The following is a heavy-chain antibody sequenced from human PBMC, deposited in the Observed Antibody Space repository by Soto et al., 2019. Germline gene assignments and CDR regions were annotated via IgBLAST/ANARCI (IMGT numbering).Heavy chain of an antibody. D-gene: IGHD6-13*01. CDR3: AKDEGRLQYSSSLNWFDP. Sequence: PSETLSLTCAVSGYSISSSNWWGWIRQPPGKGLEWIGYIYYSGTTYYNPSPKSRVTMSVDTSKNQFSLKLTSVTAVDTAVYYCAKDEGRLQYSSSLNWFDPWGQGTLVTVSS. CDR1: GYSISSSNW. J-gene: IGHJ5*02. CDR2: IYYSGTT. V-gene: IGHV4-28*03.